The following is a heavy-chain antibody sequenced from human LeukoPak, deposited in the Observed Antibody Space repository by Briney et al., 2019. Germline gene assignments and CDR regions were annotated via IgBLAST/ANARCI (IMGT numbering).Heavy chain of an antibody. J-gene: IGHJ4*02. CDR1: GYSFTSYW. D-gene: IGHD6-19*01. CDR3: ARLRMGYSSGSLEIY. V-gene: IGHV5-10-1*01. Sequence: GESLKISCKGSGYSFTSYWISWERQMPGQGLEWMGRIDPSDSYTNYSPSFQGHVTISADKSISTAYLQWSSLKASDTAMYYCARLRMGYSSGSLEIYWGQGTLVTVSS. CDR2: IDPSDSYT.